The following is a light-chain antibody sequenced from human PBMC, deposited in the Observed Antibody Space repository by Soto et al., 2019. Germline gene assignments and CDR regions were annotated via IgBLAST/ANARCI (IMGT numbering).Light chain of an antibody. J-gene: IGKJ3*01. CDR2: KAS. V-gene: IGKV1-5*03. CDR3: QQFQNYPS. CDR1: QSIVDW. Sequence: DIQMTQSPSTLSASVGDRVTFVCRASQSIVDWLAWYQQKPGKAPKLLIYKASTLKSGVPSRFSGSGSGTDFTLTISSLQPEDFATYYCQQFQNYPSFGPGTKVDI.